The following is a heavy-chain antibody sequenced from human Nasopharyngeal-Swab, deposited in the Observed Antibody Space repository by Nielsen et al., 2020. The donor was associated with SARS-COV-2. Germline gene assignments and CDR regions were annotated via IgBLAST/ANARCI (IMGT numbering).Heavy chain of an antibody. CDR2: ISSSGSTI. D-gene: IGHD6-19*01. V-gene: IGHV3-48*03. CDR1: GFTFSSYE. J-gene: IGHJ4*02. Sequence: GGSLRLSCAASGFTFSSYEINWVRQAPGKGLEWVSYISSSGSTIYYADSVNGRFTISRDNVKNSLYLQMNSLRAEETAVYYCAPSSGWYYFDYWGQGTLVTVSS. CDR3: APSSGWYYFDY.